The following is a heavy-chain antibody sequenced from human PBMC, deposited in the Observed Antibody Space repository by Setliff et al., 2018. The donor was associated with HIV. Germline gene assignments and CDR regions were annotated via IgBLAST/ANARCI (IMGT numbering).Heavy chain of an antibody. V-gene: IGHV1-2*06. J-gene: IGHJ4*02. CDR3: ARGTTGYFWSGYSSRGLDY. D-gene: IGHD3-3*01. Sequence: GASVKVSCKASGFIFTDYQINWVRQAPGQGLEWMGRFNPNSRVTNSPQKFQGRVTMTRDTSINTAYMELSRLTSDDTAFYYCARGTTGYFWSGYSSRGLDYWGQGTLVTVSS. CDR1: GFIFTDYQ. CDR2: FNPNSRVT.